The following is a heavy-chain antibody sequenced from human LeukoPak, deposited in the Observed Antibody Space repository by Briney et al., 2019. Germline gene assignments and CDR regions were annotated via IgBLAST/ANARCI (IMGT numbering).Heavy chain of an antibody. CDR1: GGTFSSYA. CDR3: ARVDILTAYYRHPDY. V-gene: IGHV1-69*06. D-gene: IGHD3-9*01. J-gene: IGHJ4*02. CDR2: IIPIFGTA. Sequence: SVKVSCKSSGGTFSSYAISWVRQAPGQGLEWMGRIIPIFGTANYAQKFQGRVTITADKSTSTAYMELSSLRSEDTAVYYCARVDILTAYYRHPDYWGQGTLVTVSS.